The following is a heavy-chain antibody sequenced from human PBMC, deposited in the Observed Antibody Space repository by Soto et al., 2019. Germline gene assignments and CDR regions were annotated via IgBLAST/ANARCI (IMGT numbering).Heavy chain of an antibody. Sequence: ASVKVSCKASGGTFSSYAISWVRQAPGQGLEWMGRIIPILGIANYAQKFQGRVTITADKSTSTAYMELSSLRSEDTAVYYCAATLFYGDYYFDYWGQGTLVTVSS. J-gene: IGHJ4*02. V-gene: IGHV1-69*04. CDR2: IIPILGIA. D-gene: IGHD4-17*01. CDR3: AATLFYGDYYFDY. CDR1: GGTFSSYA.